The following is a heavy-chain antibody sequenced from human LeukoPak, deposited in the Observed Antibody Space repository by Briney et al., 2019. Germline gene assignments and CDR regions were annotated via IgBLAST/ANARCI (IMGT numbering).Heavy chain of an antibody. CDR2: IYYSGST. Sequence: RPSETLSLTCTVSGGSISSGGYYWSWIRQHPGKGLEWIGYIYYSGSTYYNPSLKSRVTVSVDTSKNQFSLKLSSVTAADTAVYYCARVLGSYGGKGVFDYWGQGTLVTVSS. CDR1: GGSISSGGYY. V-gene: IGHV4-31*03. CDR3: ARVLGSYGGKGVFDY. D-gene: IGHD4-23*01. J-gene: IGHJ4*02.